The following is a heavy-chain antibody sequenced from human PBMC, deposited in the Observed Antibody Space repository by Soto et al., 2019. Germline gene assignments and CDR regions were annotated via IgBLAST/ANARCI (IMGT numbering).Heavy chain of an antibody. CDR2: LSGSGGTT. D-gene: IGHD3-9*01. CDR3: AKDLEGGGTISRYFAS. V-gene: IGHV3-23*01. J-gene: IGHJ4*02. CDR1: GFTFSSYA. Sequence: SCAASGFTFSSYAMSWVRHAPGKRLEWVSGLSGSGGTTYYADSVKGRFTITRDKSKKTLYLQMNGLRAGDTAVYYCAKDLEGGGTISRYFASWGQGTLVPVSS.